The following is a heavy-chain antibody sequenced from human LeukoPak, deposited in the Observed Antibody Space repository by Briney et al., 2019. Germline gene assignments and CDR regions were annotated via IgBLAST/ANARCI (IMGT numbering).Heavy chain of an antibody. CDR3: AREGLWFGELLPYY. CDR2: IKQDGSEK. V-gene: IGHV3-7*01. Sequence: GGSLRLSCAASGFTFSSYWMSWVRQAPGKGLEWVANIKQDGSEKYYVDSVKGRFTISRDNAKNSLYPQMNSLRAEDTAVYCCAREGLWFGELLPYYWGQGTLVTVSS. J-gene: IGHJ4*02. D-gene: IGHD3-10*01. CDR1: GFTFSSYW.